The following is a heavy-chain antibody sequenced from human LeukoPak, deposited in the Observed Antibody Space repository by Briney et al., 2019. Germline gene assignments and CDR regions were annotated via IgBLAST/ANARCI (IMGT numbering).Heavy chain of an antibody. V-gene: IGHV4-31*11. CDR1: GGSFSGYY. Sequence: PSETLSLTCAVYGGSFSGYYWSWIRQHPGKGLEWIGYIYYSGSTYYNPSLKSRVTISVDTSKNQFSLKLSSVTAADTAVYYCARDPLPRGSGMDWGQGTLVTVSS. D-gene: IGHD3-10*01. CDR3: ARDPLPRGSGMD. J-gene: IGHJ4*02. CDR2: IYYSGST.